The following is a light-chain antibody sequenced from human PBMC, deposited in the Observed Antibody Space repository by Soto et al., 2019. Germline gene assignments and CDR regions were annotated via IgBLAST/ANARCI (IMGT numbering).Light chain of an antibody. CDR2: NVN. J-gene: IGLJ2*01. V-gene: IGLV2-18*02. CDR1: SSDVGSYDY. Sequence: QSALIQPPSVSGSPGQSVTISCTGTSSDVGSYDYVSWYQQHPGTVPKPMIYNVNTQPSGVPDRFSGSKSGNTASMTISGLQAEDEADYYCSSYTSSSTLLVVFGGGTKLTVL. CDR3: SSYTSSSTLLVV.